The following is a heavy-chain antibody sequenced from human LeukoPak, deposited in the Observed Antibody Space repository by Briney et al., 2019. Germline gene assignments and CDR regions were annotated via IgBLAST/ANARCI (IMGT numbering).Heavy chain of an antibody. V-gene: IGHV3-15*01. CDR3: AKDRYNSGSSVDY. CDR2: IKSKTDGGTT. D-gene: IGHD3-10*01. J-gene: IGHJ4*02. CDR1: GFTFTSAW. Sequence: GGSLRLSCAASGFTFTSAWMSWVRQAPGKGLEWVGRIKSKTDGGTTDYAAPVKGRFTVSRDDSKTTAYLQMNSLRPEDTAMYYCAKDRYNSGSSVDYWGQGTLVTVSS.